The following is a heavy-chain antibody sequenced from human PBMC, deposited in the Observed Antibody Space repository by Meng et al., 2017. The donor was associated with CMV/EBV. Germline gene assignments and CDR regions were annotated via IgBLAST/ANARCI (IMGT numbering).Heavy chain of an antibody. CDR3: ARGREPAARLDYYGMDV. CDR1: GGTFSSYA. V-gene: IGHV1-69*10. Sequence: SVKVSCKASGGTFSSYAISWVRQAPGQGLEWMGGIIPILGIANYAQKFQGRVTITADKSTSTAYMELSSPRSEDTAVYYCARGREPAARLDYYGMDVWGQGTTVTVSS. CDR2: IIPILGIA. D-gene: IGHD2-2*01. J-gene: IGHJ6*02.